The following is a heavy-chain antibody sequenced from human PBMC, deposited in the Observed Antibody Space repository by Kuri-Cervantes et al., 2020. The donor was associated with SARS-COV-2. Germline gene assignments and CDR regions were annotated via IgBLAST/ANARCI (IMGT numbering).Heavy chain of an antibody. CDR1: GFTFGDYA. V-gene: IGHV3-49*04. J-gene: IGHJ4*02. CDR3: TQSGYYYDSSGYPSFDY. Sequence: GGSLRLSCTASGFTFGDYAMSWVRQAPGKGLEWVGFIRSKAYGGTTEYAASVKGRFTISRDDSKSIAYLQMNSLKTEDTAVYYCTQSGYYYDSSGYPSFDYWGQGTLVTVSS. D-gene: IGHD3-22*01. CDR2: IRSKAYGGTT.